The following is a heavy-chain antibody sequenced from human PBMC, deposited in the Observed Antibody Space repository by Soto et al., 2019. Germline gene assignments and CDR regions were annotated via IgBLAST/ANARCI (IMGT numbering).Heavy chain of an antibody. D-gene: IGHD6-19*01. V-gene: IGHV3-9*01. CDR1: GFSFGDYA. J-gene: IGHJ4*02. Sequence: EVQLVESGGGLVQPGRSLRLSCAASGFSFGDYAMQWVRQVPGKGLEWVSSISWNGESIGYADSVKGRFTISRDNGKKSVYLQMNSLRGEDTALYYGAKDASSSGWYDGFDSWGQGSLVTV. CDR3: AKDASSSGWYDGFDS. CDR2: ISWNGESI.